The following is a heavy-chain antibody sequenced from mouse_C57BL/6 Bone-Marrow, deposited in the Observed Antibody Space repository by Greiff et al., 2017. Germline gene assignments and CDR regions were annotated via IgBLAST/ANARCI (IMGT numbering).Heavy chain of an antibody. CDR1: GFTFSDSG. CDR2: ISRGRSTI. V-gene: IGHV5-17*01. J-gene: IGHJ4*01. CDR3: ARVDY. Sequence: EVKVVESGGGLVKPGGSLKLSCAASGFTFSDSGMHWVRQAPEKGLEWVAYISRGRSTIYYADTVKGRFTISRDNAKNTLFLQMTSLRSEDTAMYYCARVDYWGQGTSVTVSS.